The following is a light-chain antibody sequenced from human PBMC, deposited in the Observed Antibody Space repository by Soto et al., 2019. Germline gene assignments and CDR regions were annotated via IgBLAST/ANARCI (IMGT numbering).Light chain of an antibody. CDR2: GAS. J-gene: IGKJ1*01. V-gene: IGKV3-20*01. CDR1: QSVSNNY. Sequence: EIVLTQSPGTLSLSPGERATLSCRASQSVSNNYLAWYQQKPGQAPRLLIYGASTRATGIPARFSGSGSGTEFTLTVSSLQPEDFATYYCQQTYSSSWTFGQGTKVDIK. CDR3: QQTYSSSWT.